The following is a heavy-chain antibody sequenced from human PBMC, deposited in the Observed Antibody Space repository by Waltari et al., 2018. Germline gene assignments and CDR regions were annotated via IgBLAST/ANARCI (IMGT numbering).Heavy chain of an antibody. CDR2: IYYSGST. Sequence: QVQLQESGPGLVKPSETLSLTCTVSGGSISSYYWSWIRQPPGKGLEWIGYIYYSGSTNYNPSLKIRVTRSVDTSKNQFSLKLSSVTAADTAVYYCASDSSGAYFDYWGQGTLVTVSS. D-gene: IGHD3-22*01. CDR1: GGSISSYY. CDR3: ASDSSGAYFDY. J-gene: IGHJ4*02. V-gene: IGHV4-59*01.